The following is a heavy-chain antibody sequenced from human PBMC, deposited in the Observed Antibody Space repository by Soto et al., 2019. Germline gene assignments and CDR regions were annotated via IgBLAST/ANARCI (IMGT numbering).Heavy chain of an antibody. CDR1: GVSFIGYY. V-gene: IGHV4-34*01. CDR3: ARGRANVVVVAATRSGNWFDP. Sequence: SETLSLTCAVYGVSFIGYYGNWIRQPPGKGLEWIGEINHSGSTNYNPSLKSRVTISVDTSKNQFSLKLSSVTAADTAVYYCARGRANVVVVAATRSGNWFDPWGQGTLVTVSS. J-gene: IGHJ5*02. CDR2: INHSGST. D-gene: IGHD2-15*01.